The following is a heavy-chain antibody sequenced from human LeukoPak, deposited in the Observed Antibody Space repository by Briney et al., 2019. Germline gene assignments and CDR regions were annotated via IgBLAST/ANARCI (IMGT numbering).Heavy chain of an antibody. CDR3: AREPYYYDSSGFAYYYYMDV. D-gene: IGHD3-22*01. CDR2: LNPNSGGT. J-gene: IGHJ6*03. V-gene: IGHV1-2*02. Sequence: ASVKVSCKASGYTFTGYYMHWVRQAPGQGLEWMGWLNPNSGGTNYAQKFQGRVTMTRDTSLSTAYMVLSKLRSDDTEVYYCAREPYYYDSSGFAYYYYMDVWGKGTTVTVSS. CDR1: GYTFTGYY.